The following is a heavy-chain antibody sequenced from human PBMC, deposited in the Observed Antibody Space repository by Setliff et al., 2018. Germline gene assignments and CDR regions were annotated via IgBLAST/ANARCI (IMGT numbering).Heavy chain of an antibody. Sequence: SVKVSCKASGGTFSSYAISWVRQAPGQGLEWMGGNIPIFGTANYAQKFQGRVTITTDESTSTAYMELSSLRSEDTAVYYCARATYYYDSSGYFLDAFDIWGQGTMVTVSS. D-gene: IGHD3-22*01. V-gene: IGHV1-69*05. J-gene: IGHJ3*02. CDR1: GGTFSSYA. CDR2: NIPIFGTA. CDR3: ARATYYYDSSGYFLDAFDI.